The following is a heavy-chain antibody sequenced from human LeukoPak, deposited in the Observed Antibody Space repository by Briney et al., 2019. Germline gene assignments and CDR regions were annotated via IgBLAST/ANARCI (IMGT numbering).Heavy chain of an antibody. V-gene: IGHV3-30-3*01. J-gene: IGHJ6*02. CDR3: ANLVGATNFYYYYGMDV. CDR1: GFTFSTSP. Sequence: GGSLRLSCAASGFTFSTSPIHWVRQAPGKGLEWVALISFDGSSKYYADSVKGRFTISRDNSKNTLYLQMNSLRAEDTAVYYCANLVGATNFYYYYGMDVWGQGTTVTVSS. D-gene: IGHD1-26*01. CDR2: ISFDGSSK.